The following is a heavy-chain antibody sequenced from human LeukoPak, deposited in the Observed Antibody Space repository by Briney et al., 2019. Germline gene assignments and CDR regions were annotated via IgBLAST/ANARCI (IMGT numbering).Heavy chain of an antibody. Sequence: SETLSLTCTVSGGSISSSSYYWGWIRQPPGKGLEWIGSIYYSGSAYYNPSLKSRVTISVDTSKNQFSLKLSSVTAADTAVYYCARFGNEVYIRENDYWGQGTLVTVSS. CDR2: IYYSGSA. D-gene: IGHD2-8*01. J-gene: IGHJ4*02. CDR3: ARFGNEVYIRENDY. V-gene: IGHV4-39*01. CDR1: GGSISSSSYY.